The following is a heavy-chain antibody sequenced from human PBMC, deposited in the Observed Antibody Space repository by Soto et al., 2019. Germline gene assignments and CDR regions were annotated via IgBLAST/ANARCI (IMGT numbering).Heavy chain of an antibody. CDR2: ISYDGSNK. CDR1: GFTFSSYG. CDR3: EKYKNWNAALRPPYYYNGRAV. Sequence: GGSLRLSCAASGFTFSSYGMHWVRQAPGKGLEWVAVISYDGSNKYYADSVKGRFTISRDNSKNTLYLQMNSLRAEDTAVYYWEKYKNWNAALRPPYYYNGRAVGGQGTTVTVSS. D-gene: IGHD1-1*01. J-gene: IGHJ6*02. V-gene: IGHV3-30*18.